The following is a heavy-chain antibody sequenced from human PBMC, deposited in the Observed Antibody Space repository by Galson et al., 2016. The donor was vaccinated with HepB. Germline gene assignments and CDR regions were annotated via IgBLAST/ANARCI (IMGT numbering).Heavy chain of an antibody. CDR3: ASYDSGGWY. V-gene: IGHV6-1*01. D-gene: IGHD3-22*01. CDR1: GDSVSSNNAG. Sequence: CAISGDSVSSNNAGWNWIRQSPSRGLEWLGRTYYRSKWSYDYADSVKSRITIQPDTTKNQFSLQLNSVTVEDTAVYYCASYDSGGWYWGQGTLVTVAS. CDR2: TYYRSKWSY. J-gene: IGHJ4*02.